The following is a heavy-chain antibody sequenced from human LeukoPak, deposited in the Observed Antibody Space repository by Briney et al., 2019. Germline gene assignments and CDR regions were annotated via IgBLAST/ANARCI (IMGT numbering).Heavy chain of an antibody. CDR1: GFTFSTYA. Sequence: GGSLRLSCAASGFTFSTYAMSWVRRAPGKGLEWVSAINGGGDATYYADSVKGRFTISRDTSQNTLYLQMNSPRVEDTPVYYCAKGGRGNDGDYWGQGTLVTVSS. D-gene: IGHD1-1*01. CDR2: INGGGDAT. CDR3: AKGGRGNDGDY. V-gene: IGHV3-23*01. J-gene: IGHJ4*02.